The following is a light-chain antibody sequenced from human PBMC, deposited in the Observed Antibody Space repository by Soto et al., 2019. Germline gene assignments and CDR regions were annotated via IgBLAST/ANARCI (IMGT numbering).Light chain of an antibody. V-gene: IGKV1-33*01. CDR3: QQYDNLPT. CDR2: DAS. Sequence: DIQMTRSPSSLSACVGDRVTITFQASQNINNYLNWYQQKPGRAPKLLIYDASNLEAGVPSRFRGSGSGTDFTFTISRLQPEDIATYYCQQYDNLPTFGQGTRLEIK. J-gene: IGKJ5*01. CDR1: QNINNY.